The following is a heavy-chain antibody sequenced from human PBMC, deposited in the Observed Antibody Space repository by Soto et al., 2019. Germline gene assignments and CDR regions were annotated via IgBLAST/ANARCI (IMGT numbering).Heavy chain of an antibody. CDR3: AKVTFSGDYYYSYGMDV. CDR1: GFPFWTYS. Sequence: EVKLLESGGGLVQPGGSMRLSCEASGFPFWTYSMSWVRQAPRKGLEWVSGISGSGTATYYTDSVKGRFTVSRDNSKDTLFLQMNSLRPEDTAVYYCAKVTFSGDYYYSYGMDVWGQGTTVTVSS. V-gene: IGHV3-23*01. J-gene: IGHJ6*02. D-gene: IGHD1-26*01. CDR2: ISGSGTAT.